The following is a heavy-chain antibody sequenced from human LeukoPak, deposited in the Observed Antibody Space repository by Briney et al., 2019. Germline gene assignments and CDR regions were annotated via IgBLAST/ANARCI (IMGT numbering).Heavy chain of an antibody. V-gene: IGHV3-7*01. CDR2: IKQEGSEK. Sequence: PGGSLRLSCAASGFTFSDYYMSWIRQAPGKGLEWVANIKQEGSEKYYVDSVKGRFTISRDNAKNSLFLQMNSLRAEDTAVYYCARVDCSSTSCHDFYYYGMDVWGQGTTVTVSS. CDR1: GFTFSDYY. CDR3: ARVDCSSTSCHDFYYYGMDV. J-gene: IGHJ6*02. D-gene: IGHD2-2*01.